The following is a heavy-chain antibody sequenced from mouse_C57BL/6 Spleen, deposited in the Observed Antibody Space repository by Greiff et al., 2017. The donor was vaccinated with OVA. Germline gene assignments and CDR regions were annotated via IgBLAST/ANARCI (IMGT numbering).Heavy chain of an antibody. CDR3: ERSPRVVARDHCDL. CDR2: INPNNGGT. CDR1: GYTFTDYY. D-gene: IGHD1-1*01. J-gene: IGHJ2*01. Sequence: QLQQSGPELVKPGASVKISCKASGYTFTDYYMNWVKQSHGKSLEWIGDINPNNGGTSYNQKFKGKATLTVDKSSSTASMELRSLPSEDSAVYYCERSPRVVARDHCDLWRKGTTLTVPS. V-gene: IGHV1-26*01.